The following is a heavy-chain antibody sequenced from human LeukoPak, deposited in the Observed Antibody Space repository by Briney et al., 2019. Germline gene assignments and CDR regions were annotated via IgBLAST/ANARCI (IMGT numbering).Heavy chain of an antibody. CDR2: ITISHSYI. V-gene: IGHV3-21*01. D-gene: IGHD1-26*01. CDR3: ARDGMSGSPYAFDI. Sequence: GGSLRLSCAASGFTFSSYNMNWVRQAPGKRLEWVSSITISHSYISYADSVKGRFTISRDNAKNSLFLQMNSLRAEDTALYYCARDGMSGSPYAFDIWGQGTMVTVSS. CDR1: GFTFSSYN. J-gene: IGHJ3*02.